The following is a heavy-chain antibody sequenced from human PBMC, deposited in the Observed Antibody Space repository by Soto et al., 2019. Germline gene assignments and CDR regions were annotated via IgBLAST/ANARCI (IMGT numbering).Heavy chain of an antibody. CDR3: TRLPPEWFRTTPFDF. Sequence: GWSLRLSCTGFGFRFSDYAVTWVRQTPGKGLEWVGFIASKTYGATREYAASVKGRFIISRDDPKSIAYLQMNGLKIEDTAVYFCTRLPPEWFRTTPFDFWGQGTRVTVSS. D-gene: IGHD2-8*01. CDR1: GFRFSDYA. V-gene: IGHV3-49*04. J-gene: IGHJ3*01. CDR2: IASKTYGATR.